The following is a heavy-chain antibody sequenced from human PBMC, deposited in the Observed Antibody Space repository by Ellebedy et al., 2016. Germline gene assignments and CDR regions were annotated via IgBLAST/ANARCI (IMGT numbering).Heavy chain of an antibody. J-gene: IGHJ4*02. Sequence: SETLSLTCAVYGGSFSGHFWSRIRQSPGKGLEWIGEINHSGSTNYNPSLKSRVAISVDTAKNQFSLMLSSVTAPATAVYYCARGPLSRGWFTYWGQGTLVTVSS. CDR2: INHSGST. CDR1: GGSFSGHF. D-gene: IGHD6-19*01. CDR3: ARGPLSRGWFTY. V-gene: IGHV4-34*01.